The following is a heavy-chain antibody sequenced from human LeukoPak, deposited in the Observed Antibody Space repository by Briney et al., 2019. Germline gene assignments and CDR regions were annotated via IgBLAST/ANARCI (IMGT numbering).Heavy chain of an antibody. D-gene: IGHD3-22*01. CDR2: IYPGDSDT. CDR3: ATLGGTYYYHSSAFDI. V-gene: IGHV5-51*01. J-gene: IGHJ3*02. Sequence: GESLKISCKGSGYPFTIYWIGWVRQMPGKGLEWIGIIYPGDSDTRYSPSFQGQVTISADKSISTAYLQWSSLKASDTAMYYCATLGGTYYYHSSAFDIWGQGTMVTVSS. CDR1: GYPFTIYW.